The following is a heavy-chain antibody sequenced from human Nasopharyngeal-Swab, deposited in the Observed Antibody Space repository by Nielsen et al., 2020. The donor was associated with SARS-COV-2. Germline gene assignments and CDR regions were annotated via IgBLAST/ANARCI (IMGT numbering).Heavy chain of an antibody. J-gene: IGHJ6*02. CDR2: ISSSSSYI. CDR1: GFTFSSYS. V-gene: IGHV3-21*01. CDR3: ARDTVLRYFDWLSGDYGMDV. D-gene: IGHD3-9*01. Sequence: GGSLRLSCAASGFTFSSYSMNWVRQAPGKGLEWVSSISSSSSYIYYADSVKGRFTISRDNAKNSLYLQMNSLRAEDTAVYYCARDTVLRYFDWLSGDYGMDVWGQGTTVTVSS.